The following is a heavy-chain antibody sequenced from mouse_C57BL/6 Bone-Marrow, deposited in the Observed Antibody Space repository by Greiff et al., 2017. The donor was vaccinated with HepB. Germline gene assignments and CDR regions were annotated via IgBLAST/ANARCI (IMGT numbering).Heavy chain of an antibody. J-gene: IGHJ3*01. D-gene: IGHD1-1*01. V-gene: IGHV5-17*01. CDR2: ISSGSSTI. Sequence: EVNLVESGGGLVKPGGSLKLSCAASGFTFSDYGMHWVRQAPEKGLVWVAYISSGSSTIYYADTVKGRFTISRDNAKNTLFLQLTSLRSEDTAMYYCARGDYYGSREAWFAYWGQVTLVTFSA. CDR1: GFTFSDYG. CDR3: ARGDYYGSREAWFAY.